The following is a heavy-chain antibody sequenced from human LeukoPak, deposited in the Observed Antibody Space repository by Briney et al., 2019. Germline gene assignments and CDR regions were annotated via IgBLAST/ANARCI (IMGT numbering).Heavy chain of an antibody. CDR2: IYSSGST. CDR1: GGSINSDY. D-gene: IGHD3-10*01. V-gene: IGHV4-4*07. J-gene: IGHJ4*02. CDR3: ARDVYYGSGHDF. Sequence: SETLSLTCTVSGGSINSDYWSWIRQPAGKGLEWIGRIYSSGSTTYNPSLKSRVTMSVDMSKNQFSLKLNSVTAADTAVYYCARDVYYGSGHDFWGQGTLVTVSS.